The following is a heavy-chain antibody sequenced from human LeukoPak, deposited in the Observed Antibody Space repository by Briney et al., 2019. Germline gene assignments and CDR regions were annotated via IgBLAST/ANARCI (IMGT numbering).Heavy chain of an antibody. V-gene: IGHV4-59*01. CDR3: ARGVPGYYYYYMDV. J-gene: IGHJ6*03. D-gene: IGHD6-6*01. CDR1: GGSTSSYY. Sequence: SETLSLTCTVSGGSTSSYYWSWIRQPPGKGLEWIGYIYYSGSTNYNPSLKSRVTISVDTSKNQFSLKLSSVTAADTAVYYCARGVPGYYYYYMDVWGKGTTVTVSS. CDR2: IYYSGST.